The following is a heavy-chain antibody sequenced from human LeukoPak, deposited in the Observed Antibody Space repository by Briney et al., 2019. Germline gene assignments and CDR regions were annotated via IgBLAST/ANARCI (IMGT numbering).Heavy chain of an antibody. D-gene: IGHD3-10*01. V-gene: IGHV3-21*04. CDR2: ISSSSSSYI. CDR1: GFTFSSYS. J-gene: IGHJ4*02. CDR3: AKGSHLGRGDYFDY. Sequence: GGSLRLSCAASGFTFSSYSMNWVRQAPGKGLEWVSSISSSSSSYIYYADSVKGRFTISRDNAKNSLYLQMNSLRAEDTAVYYCAKGSHLGRGDYFDYWGLGTLVTVSS.